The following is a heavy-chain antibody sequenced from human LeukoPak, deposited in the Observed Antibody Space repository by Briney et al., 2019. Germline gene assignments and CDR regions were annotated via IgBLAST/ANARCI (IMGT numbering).Heavy chain of an antibody. CDR1: GYTFTGYY. D-gene: IGHD3-10*01. CDR2: INPNSGGT. CDR3: ARVRSRYFDF. Sequence: ASVKVSCKTSGYTFTGYYMHWVRQAPGQGLEWMGWINPNSGGTNYAQNFQGRVTVTRDTSISTVYMELTGLRSDDTAVYFCARVRSRYFDFWGQGTLVTVSS. V-gene: IGHV1-2*02. J-gene: IGHJ4*02.